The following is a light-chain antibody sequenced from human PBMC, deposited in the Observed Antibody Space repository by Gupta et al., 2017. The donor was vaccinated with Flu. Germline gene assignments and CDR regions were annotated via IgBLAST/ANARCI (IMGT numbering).Light chain of an antibody. CDR3: QQRDNGPLT. CDR2: DAS. Sequence: ELVLTQSPATLSLSPGERATLACRASQSVSSYLAWYQQRPGQAPRLLIDDASNRAAGIPARFSGRGSGTDFTRTISSLETEDFAVYDCQQRDNGPLTFGEGTKVEIK. CDR1: QSVSSY. V-gene: IGKV3-11*01. J-gene: IGKJ4*01.